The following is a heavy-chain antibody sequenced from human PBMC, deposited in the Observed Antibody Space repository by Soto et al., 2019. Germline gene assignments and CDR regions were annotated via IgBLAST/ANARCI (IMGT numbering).Heavy chain of an antibody. CDR2: IYSGGST. CDR3: ARDQRASGGGMDV. V-gene: IGHV3-53*01. CDR1: GFTVSSYT. Sequence: PGGSLRLSCAVSGFTVSSYTMSWVRQAPGKGLEWVSVIYSGGSTHYADSVKGRFTISRDSSRNTLYLQMNSLRAEDTAVYYCARDQRASGGGMDVWGQGTTVTVSS. D-gene: IGHD3-10*01. J-gene: IGHJ6*02.